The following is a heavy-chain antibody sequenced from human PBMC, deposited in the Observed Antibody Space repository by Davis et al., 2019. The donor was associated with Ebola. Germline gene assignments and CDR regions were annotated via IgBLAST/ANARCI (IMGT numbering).Heavy chain of an antibody. Sequence: PGGSLRLSCAASGFTFSSYSMHRVRQAPGQGLEWLSSISGSCRDTYNADSVEGRFTIARDNSKNMLYLQMNSLRAEDTALYYCAKAPSGFGDHWGQGTLVTVSS. CDR1: GFTFSSYS. D-gene: IGHD6-19*01. CDR3: AKAPSGFGDH. J-gene: IGHJ4*02. V-gene: IGHV3-23*01. CDR2: ISGSCRDT.